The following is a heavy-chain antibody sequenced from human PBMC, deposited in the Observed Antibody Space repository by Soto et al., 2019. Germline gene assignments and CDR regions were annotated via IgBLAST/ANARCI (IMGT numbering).Heavy chain of an antibody. CDR1: GFTFSSYW. V-gene: IGHV3-74*01. CDR2: TNSDGSNT. CDR3: ARHVAVATISWGTYGMDV. Sequence: EVQLVESGGGLVQPGGSLRLSCAASGFTFSSYWMHWVRQAPGEGLVWVSRTNSDGSNTTYADSVKGRFTTSRDNAKNTLFLQLNSLRGEDTAVYYCARHVAVATISWGTYGMDVWGQGTTVTVSS. J-gene: IGHJ6*02. D-gene: IGHD5-12*01.